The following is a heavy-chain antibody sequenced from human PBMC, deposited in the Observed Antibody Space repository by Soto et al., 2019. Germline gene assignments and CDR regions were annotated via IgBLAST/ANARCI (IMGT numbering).Heavy chain of an antibody. CDR1: GGSISSYY. CDR2: IYYSGST. D-gene: IGHD6-19*01. J-gene: IGHJ5*02. Sequence: SETLSLTCTVSGGSISSYYWSWIRQPPGKGLEWIGYIYYSGSTNYNPSLKSRVTMSVDTSKNQFSLKLSSVTAADTVVYYCASQIAVAGTSWFDPWGQGTLVTVSS. V-gene: IGHV4-59*01. CDR3: ASQIAVAGTSWFDP.